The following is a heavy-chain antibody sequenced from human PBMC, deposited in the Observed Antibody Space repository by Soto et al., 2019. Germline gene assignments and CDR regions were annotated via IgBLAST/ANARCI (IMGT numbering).Heavy chain of an antibody. CDR3: ARDPVLRFLEWLRPRGMDV. Sequence: ASVKVSCKASGYNFIGYYIHWVRQAPGQGLEWMGWINPNGGDTTYAQNFQGRVTMTRDTSISTAYMELSSLRSEDTAVYYCARDPVLRFLEWLRPRGMDVWGQGTTVTVSS. CDR2: INPNGGDT. CDR1: GYNFIGYY. D-gene: IGHD3-3*01. V-gene: IGHV1-2*02. J-gene: IGHJ6*02.